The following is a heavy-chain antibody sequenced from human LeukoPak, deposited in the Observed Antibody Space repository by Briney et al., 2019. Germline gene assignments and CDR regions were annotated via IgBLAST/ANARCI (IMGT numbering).Heavy chain of an antibody. J-gene: IGHJ4*02. CDR2: MNPNSGNT. CDR3: ARAQGISTSCLGY. CDR1: GYTFTSYD. Sequence: ASVKVSCKASGYTFTSYDINWVRQATGQGLEWMGWMNPNSGNTGYAQKFQGRVTMTRNTSISTAYMELSSLRSDDTAVYYCARAQGISTSCLGYWGQGTLVTVSS. D-gene: IGHD2-2*01. V-gene: IGHV1-8*01.